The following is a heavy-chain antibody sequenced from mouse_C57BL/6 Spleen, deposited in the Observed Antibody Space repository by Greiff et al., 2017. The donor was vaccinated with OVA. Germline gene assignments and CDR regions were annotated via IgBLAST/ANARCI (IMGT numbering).Heavy chain of an antibody. V-gene: IGHV1-72*01. CDR1: GYTFTSYW. D-gene: IGHD5-1-1*01. CDR2: IDTNSGGT. CDR3: ARDTSSLCYAMDY. Sequence: VQLQQSGAELVKPGASVKLSCKASGYTFTSYWMHWVKQRPGRGLAWIGRIDTNSGGTKYNEKFKSKATLTVDKPSSTAYMQLSSLTSEDSAVYYCARDTSSLCYAMDYWGQGTSVTVSS. J-gene: IGHJ4*01.